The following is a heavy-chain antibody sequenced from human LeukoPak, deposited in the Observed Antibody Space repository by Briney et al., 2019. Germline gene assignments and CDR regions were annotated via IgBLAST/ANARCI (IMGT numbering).Heavy chain of an antibody. D-gene: IGHD1/OR15-1a*01. CDR3: ARNNDMDV. CDR2: MNKDGSEE. CDR1: GFILSNHW. V-gene: IGHV3-7*03. Sequence: GGSLRLSCAASGFILSNHWMTWVRQATGKGPEWVANMNKDGSEEYYVDSVKGRFTIIKDTAKNSLYLQMNNLRVEDTALYYCARNNDMDVWGQGTTVVVSS. J-gene: IGHJ6*02.